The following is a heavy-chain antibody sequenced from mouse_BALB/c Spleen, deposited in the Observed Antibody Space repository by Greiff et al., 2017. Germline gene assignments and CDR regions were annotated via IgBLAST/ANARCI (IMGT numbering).Heavy chain of an antibody. V-gene: IGHV5-12-1*01. D-gene: IGHD2-10*02. CDR2: ISSGGGST. Sequence: EVQRVESGGGLVKPGGSLKLSCAASGFAFSSYDMSWVRQTPEKRLEWVAYISSGGGSTYYPDTVKGRFTISRDNAKNTLYLQMSSLKSEDTAMYYCARQLYGNFYFDYWGQGTTLTVSS. J-gene: IGHJ2*01. CDR1: GFAFSSYD. CDR3: ARQLYGNFYFDY.